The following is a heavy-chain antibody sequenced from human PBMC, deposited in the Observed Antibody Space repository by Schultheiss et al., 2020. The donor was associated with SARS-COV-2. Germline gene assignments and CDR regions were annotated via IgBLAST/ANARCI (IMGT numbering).Heavy chain of an antibody. Sequence: ASVKVSCKASGFTFTSSAVQWVRQALGQRLEWMGWINAGNGNTKYSQKFQGRVTITRDTSASTAYMELSSLRSEDTAVYYCARDDVVALPDYWGQGTLVTVSS. J-gene: IGHJ4*02. CDR3: ARDDVVALPDY. CDR2: INAGNGNT. D-gene: IGHD2-21*01. CDR1: GFTFTSSA. V-gene: IGHV1-3*01.